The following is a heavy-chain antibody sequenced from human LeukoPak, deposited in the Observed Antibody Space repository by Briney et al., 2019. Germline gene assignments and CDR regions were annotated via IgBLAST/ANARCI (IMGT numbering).Heavy chain of an antibody. CDR3: AKAPFCSGGSCYKTFDY. V-gene: IGHV1-2*02. Sequence: ASEKVSCKASGYAFTGYYMHWVRQAPGQGLEWMGWINPNSGGTNYAQKFQGRVTMTRDTSISTAYMELSRLRSDDTAVYYCAKAPFCSGGSCYKTFDYWGQGTLVTVSS. CDR2: INPNSGGT. D-gene: IGHD2-15*01. CDR1: GYAFTGYY. J-gene: IGHJ4*02.